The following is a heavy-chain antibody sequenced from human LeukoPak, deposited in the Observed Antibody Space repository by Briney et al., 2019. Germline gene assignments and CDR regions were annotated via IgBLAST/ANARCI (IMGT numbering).Heavy chain of an antibody. J-gene: IGHJ4*02. D-gene: IGHD1/OR15-1a*01. Sequence: GGSLRLSCVASGITSSGSGMHWVRQAPGKGLEWVAFIQYDESSKYYADSVKGRFTISRDNSKNTVYLQMYSLRGEDTAAYYCAREGGRVVIGTFDHWGQGTLATVSS. CDR3: AREGGRVVIGTFDH. V-gene: IGHV3-30*02. CDR1: GITSSGSG. CDR2: IQYDESSK.